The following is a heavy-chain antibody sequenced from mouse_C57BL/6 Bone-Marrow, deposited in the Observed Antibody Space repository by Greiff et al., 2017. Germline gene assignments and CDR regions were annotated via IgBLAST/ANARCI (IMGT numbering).Heavy chain of an antibody. CDR2: ISDGGSYT. D-gene: IGHD3-2*02. V-gene: IGHV5-4*01. CDR1: GFTFSSYA. Sequence: EVKLMESGGGLVKPGGSLKLSCAASGFTFSSYAMSWVRQTPEKRLEWVETISDGGSYTYYPDNVKGRFTISRDNANNNRYLQMSHLKSEDTAMYYCAREAPAQASAMDYWGQGTSVTVSS. J-gene: IGHJ4*01. CDR3: AREAPAQASAMDY.